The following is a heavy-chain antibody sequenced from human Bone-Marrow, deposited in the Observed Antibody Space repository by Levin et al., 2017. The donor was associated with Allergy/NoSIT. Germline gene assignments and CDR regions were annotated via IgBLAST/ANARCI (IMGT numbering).Heavy chain of an antibody. V-gene: IGHV3-30*18. CDR1: GFTFSSYG. CDR3: AKEIFGSPTPHDAFDI. D-gene: IGHD1-26*01. Sequence: GESLKISCAASGFTFSSYGIHWVRQAPGKGLEWVAVIPYDGRSKYYADSVKGRFTISRDNSKNTLYLQMNSLRAEDTAVYYCAKEIFGSPTPHDAFDIWGQGTMVTVSS. J-gene: IGHJ3*02. CDR2: IPYDGRSK.